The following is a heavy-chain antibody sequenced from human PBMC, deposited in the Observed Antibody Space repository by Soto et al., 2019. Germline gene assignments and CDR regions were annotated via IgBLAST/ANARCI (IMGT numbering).Heavy chain of an antibody. CDR2: ISYDGSNK. D-gene: IGHD3-9*01. V-gene: IGHV3-30-3*01. CDR3: ARDLRLDILTGYYAYYFDY. CDR1: GFTFSSYA. Sequence: QVQLVESGGGVVQPGRSLRLSCAASGFTFSSYAMHWVRQAPGKGLEWVAVISYDGSNKYYADSVKGRFTISRDNSKNTLYLQMNSLRDEDTAVYYCARDLRLDILTGYYAYYFDYWGQGTLVTVSS. J-gene: IGHJ4*02.